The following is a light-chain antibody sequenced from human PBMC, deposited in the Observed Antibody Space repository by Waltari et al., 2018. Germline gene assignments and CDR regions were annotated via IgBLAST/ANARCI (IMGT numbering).Light chain of an antibody. Sequence: QSALTQPASVSGSPGQSITISCTGTSSDVGGYNDVSWYHQHPGKAPKIMIYEVNNRPSGVSNRVSGSKSGNTASLTISGLQAEDEADYYCSSYTSSNTLVFGGGTKLTVL. CDR1: SSDVGGYND. CDR2: EVN. CDR3: SSYTSSNTLV. J-gene: IGLJ2*01. V-gene: IGLV2-14*01.